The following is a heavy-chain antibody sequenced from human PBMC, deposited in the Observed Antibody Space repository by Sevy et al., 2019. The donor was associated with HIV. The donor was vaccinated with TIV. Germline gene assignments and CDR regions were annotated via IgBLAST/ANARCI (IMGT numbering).Heavy chain of an antibody. CDR2: IKQDGSEK. D-gene: IGHD6-13*01. V-gene: IGHV3-7*01. CDR3: ARAVGDGEQLAYYFDY. J-gene: IGHJ4*02. Sequence: GGSLRLSCAASGFTLSSFWMNWVRQGPGKGLEWVANIKQDGSEKYYVDSVKGRFTISRDNAKNSLYLQMNSLRAEDTAEYYCARAVGDGEQLAYYFDYWGQGTLVTVSS. CDR1: GFTLSSFW.